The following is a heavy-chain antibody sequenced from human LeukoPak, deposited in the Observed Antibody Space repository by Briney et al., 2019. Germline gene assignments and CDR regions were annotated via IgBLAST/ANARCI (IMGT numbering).Heavy chain of an antibody. CDR1: GGSFSGYY. CDR2: INHSGST. V-gene: IGHV4-34*01. D-gene: IGHD3-3*01. J-gene: IGHJ4*02. CDR3: ARGLVIRSAFWSGSPGSVDY. Sequence: PSETLSLTCAVYGGSFSGYYWSWIRQPPGKGLEWIGEINHSGSTNYNPSLKSRVTISVDTSKNQFSLKLSSVTAADTAVYYCARGLVIRSAFWSGSPGSVDYWGQGTLVTVSS.